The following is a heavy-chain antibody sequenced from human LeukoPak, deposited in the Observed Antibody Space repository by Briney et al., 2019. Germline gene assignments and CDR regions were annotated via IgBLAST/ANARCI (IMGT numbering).Heavy chain of an antibody. J-gene: IGHJ4*02. CDR2: IYYSGST. CDR3: ARGGAARPWELPTFNY. V-gene: IGHV4-59*01. CDR1: GGSISSYY. D-gene: IGHD1-26*01. Sequence: SETLSLTCTVSGGSISSYYWSWIRQPPGKGLEWIGYIYYSGSTNYNPSLKSRVTISVDTSKNQFSLKLSSVTAADTAVYYCARGGAARPWELPTFNYWGQGTLVTVSS.